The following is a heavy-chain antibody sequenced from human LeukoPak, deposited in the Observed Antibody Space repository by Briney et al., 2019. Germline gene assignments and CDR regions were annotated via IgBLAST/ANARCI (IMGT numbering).Heavy chain of an antibody. CDR1: GGSISSGDYY. CDR3: ARTEVMDSSGYYYGSFDY. CDR2: SYYSGST. J-gene: IGHJ4*02. D-gene: IGHD3-22*01. Sequence: SQTLSLTCTVSGGSISSGDYYWSWIRQPPGKGLEWIGYSYYSGSTYYNPSLKSRVTISVDTSKNQFSMKLSSVTAADTAVYYCARTEVMDSSGYYYGSFDYWGQGTLVTVSS. V-gene: IGHV4-30-4*08.